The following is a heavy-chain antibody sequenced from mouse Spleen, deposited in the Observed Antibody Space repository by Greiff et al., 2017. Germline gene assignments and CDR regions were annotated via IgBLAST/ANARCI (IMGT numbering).Heavy chain of an antibody. Sequence: EVKVVESGGGLVKPGGSLKLSCAASGFTFSDYGMHWVRQAPEKGLEWVAYISSGSSTIYYADTVKGRFTISRDNAKNTLFLQMTSLRSEDTAMYYCARRMVKYYAMDYWGQGTSVTVSS. J-gene: IGHJ4*01. CDR2: ISSGSSTI. D-gene: IGHD2-3*01. CDR1: GFTFSDYG. CDR3: ARRMVKYYAMDY. V-gene: IGHV5-17*01.